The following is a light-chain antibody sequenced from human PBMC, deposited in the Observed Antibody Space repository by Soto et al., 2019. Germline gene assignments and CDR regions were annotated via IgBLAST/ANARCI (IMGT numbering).Light chain of an antibody. V-gene: IGKV3-11*01. Sequence: EIVLTQSPATLSLSPGERATLSCRASQSVSSYLAWYQQKPGQAPRLLIYDASNRATGIPARFSGSGSGTDFTLTTSCRELEYFAVYYCQQRSNWYTFGQGTKLEIK. CDR2: DAS. CDR3: QQRSNWYT. CDR1: QSVSSY. J-gene: IGKJ2*01.